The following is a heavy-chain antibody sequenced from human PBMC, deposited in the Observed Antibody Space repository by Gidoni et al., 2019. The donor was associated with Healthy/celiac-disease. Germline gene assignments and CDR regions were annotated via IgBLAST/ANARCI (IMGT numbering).Heavy chain of an antibody. D-gene: IGHD4-17*01. Sequence: QVQLQESGPGLVKPSETLSLTCTVSGGSISSYYWSWIRQPPGKGLEWIGYIYYSGSTNYNPSLKSRVTISVDTSKNQFSLKLSSVTAADTAVYYCARCHYGGPYDAFDIWGQGTMVTVSS. V-gene: IGHV4-59*01. CDR3: ARCHYGGPYDAFDI. CDR1: GGSISSYY. J-gene: IGHJ3*02. CDR2: IYYSGST.